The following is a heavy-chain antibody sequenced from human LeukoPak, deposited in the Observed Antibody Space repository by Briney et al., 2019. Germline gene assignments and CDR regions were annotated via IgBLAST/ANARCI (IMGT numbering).Heavy chain of an antibody. CDR3: AVDTAAGAFDY. V-gene: IGHV1-18*01. Sequence: ASVKVSCKASGYTXNSYDISWVRQAPGQGLEWMAWISTYNGNTNYALKVQGRATMTTDTSTSTAYMELRSLRSDDTAVYYCAVDTAAGAFDYWGQGTLVTVSS. CDR2: ISTYNGNT. D-gene: IGHD5-18*01. CDR1: GYTXNSYD. J-gene: IGHJ4*02.